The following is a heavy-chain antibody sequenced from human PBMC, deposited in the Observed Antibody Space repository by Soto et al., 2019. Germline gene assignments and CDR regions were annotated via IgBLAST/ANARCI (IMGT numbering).Heavy chain of an antibody. J-gene: IGHJ4*02. CDR3: ARLGRDDYGDYEFDY. CDR1: GGTFSSYA. D-gene: IGHD4-17*01. Sequence: SVKVSCKASGGTFSSYAISWVRQAPGQGLEWMGGIIPIFGTANYAQKFQGRVTITADESTSTAYMELSSLRSEDTAVYYCARLGRDDYGDYEFDYWGQGTLVTVSS. CDR2: IIPIFGTA. V-gene: IGHV1-69*13.